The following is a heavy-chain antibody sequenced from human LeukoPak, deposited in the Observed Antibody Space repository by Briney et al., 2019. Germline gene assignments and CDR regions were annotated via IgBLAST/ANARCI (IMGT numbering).Heavy chain of an antibody. D-gene: IGHD1-1*01. CDR3: ARGIQLLGY. J-gene: IGHJ4*02. CDR1: GFTFSSYA. CDR2: TSGSAGST. V-gene: IGHV3-23*01. Sequence: GGSLRLSCAASGFTFSSYARSWVRQAPGKRLECVSPTSGSAGSTYYADPANGRFTISRDNSKTTLYLQMNSLRAEDSAVYYCARGIQLLGYWGQGTLVTVSS.